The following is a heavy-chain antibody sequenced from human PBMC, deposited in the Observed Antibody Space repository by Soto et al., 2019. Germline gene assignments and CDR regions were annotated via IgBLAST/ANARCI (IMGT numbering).Heavy chain of an antibody. CDR1: GGSISRSSYY. D-gene: IGHD6-6*01. J-gene: IGHJ4*02. V-gene: IGHV4-39*01. CDR2: IYYSGST. Sequence: PSETLPLTCTVSGGSISRSSYYWCWIRHPPGKGLEWIGSIYYSGSTYYNPSLKSRVTISVDTSKNQFSLKLSSVTAADTAVYYGARSVGSSFPTTYDWGQGTLVTVSS. CDR3: ARSVGSSFPTTYD.